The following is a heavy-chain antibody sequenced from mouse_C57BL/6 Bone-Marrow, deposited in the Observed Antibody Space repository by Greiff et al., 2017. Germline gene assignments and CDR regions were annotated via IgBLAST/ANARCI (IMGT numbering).Heavy chain of an antibody. Sequence: VQLQQSGPELVKPGASVKISCKASGYTFTDYYMNWVKQSHGKSLEWIGDINPNNGGTSYNQKFKGKATLTVDKSSSTAYMELRSLTSEDSAVYYCARALLTTVVAYWYFDVWGTGTTVTVSS. CDR1: GYTFTDYY. V-gene: IGHV1-26*01. D-gene: IGHD1-1*01. CDR3: ARALLTTVVAYWYFDV. CDR2: INPNNGGT. J-gene: IGHJ1*03.